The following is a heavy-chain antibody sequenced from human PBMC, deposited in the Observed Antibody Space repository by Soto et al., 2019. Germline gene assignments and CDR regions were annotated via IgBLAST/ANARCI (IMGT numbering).Heavy chain of an antibody. J-gene: IGHJ6*02. CDR1: GGTFSRYG. Sequence: QVQLVQSGAEVKKPGSSVKVSCKASGGTFSRYGISWVRLAPGQGLEWMGGIIPIFGTANYAQRFQGRVTITADEATSTAYMELSSLRSEDTAVYYCARSEGLSYSYGMDVWGQGTTVTVSS. CDR3: ARSEGLSYSYGMDV. V-gene: IGHV1-69*12. CDR2: IIPIFGTA.